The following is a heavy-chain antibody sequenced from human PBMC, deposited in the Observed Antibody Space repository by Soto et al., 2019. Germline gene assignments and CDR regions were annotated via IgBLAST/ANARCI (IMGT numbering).Heavy chain of an antibody. Sequence: LSLTCTVSGGSISSGDYYWSWIRQPPGKGLEWIGYIYYSGSTYYNPSLKSRVTISVDTSKNQFSLKLSSVTAADTAVYYCARGEIQLWFAPVFDYWGQGTLVTVSS. V-gene: IGHV4-30-4*01. J-gene: IGHJ4*02. D-gene: IGHD5-18*01. CDR2: IYYSGST. CDR1: GGSISSGDYY. CDR3: ARGEIQLWFAPVFDY.